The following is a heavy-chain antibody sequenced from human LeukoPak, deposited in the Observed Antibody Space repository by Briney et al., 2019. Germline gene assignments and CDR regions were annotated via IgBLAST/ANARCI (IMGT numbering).Heavy chain of an antibody. CDR2: IYYSGST. V-gene: IGHV4-59*08. J-gene: IGHJ4*02. D-gene: IGHD6-13*01. CDR3: ARLSSGSSSWYDIDY. CDR1: GGSISSYY. Sequence: PSETLSLTCTVSGGSISSYYWSWIRQPPGKGLEWIGYIYYSGSTNYNPSLKSRVTISVDTSKNQFSPKLSSVTAADTAVYYCARLSSGSSSWYDIDYWGQGTLVTVSS.